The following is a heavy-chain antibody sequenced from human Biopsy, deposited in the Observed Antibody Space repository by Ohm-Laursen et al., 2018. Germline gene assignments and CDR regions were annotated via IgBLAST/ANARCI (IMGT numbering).Heavy chain of an antibody. D-gene: IGHD4-17*01. CDR1: GFTFSIYA. CDR3: ASDLNGDPSAFDY. Sequence: SLRLSCAASGFTFSIYAMSWVRQAPGKGPEWVSAMTGSGGSTFYADSVKGRFTISRDNSKNTLHLQMNSLRAEDTAVYYCASDLNGDPSAFDYWGQGTPVTASS. V-gene: IGHV3-23*01. J-gene: IGHJ4*02. CDR2: MTGSGGST.